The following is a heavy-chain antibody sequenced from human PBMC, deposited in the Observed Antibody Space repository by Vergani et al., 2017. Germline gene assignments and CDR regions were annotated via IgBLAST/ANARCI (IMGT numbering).Heavy chain of an antibody. Sequence: QLQLQESGPGLVKPSETLSLTFTVSGGSISSSSYYLGWLRQPPGKGLEWIGSIYYSGGTYYNPSLTSRVTISVDTSKNQFSLKLSSVTAADTAVYYCARQEYCSSTSCYAVDYWGQGTLVTVSS. CDR2: IYYSGGT. CDR3: ARQEYCSSTSCYAVDY. J-gene: IGHJ4*02. D-gene: IGHD2-2*01. V-gene: IGHV4-39*01. CDR1: GGSISSSSYY.